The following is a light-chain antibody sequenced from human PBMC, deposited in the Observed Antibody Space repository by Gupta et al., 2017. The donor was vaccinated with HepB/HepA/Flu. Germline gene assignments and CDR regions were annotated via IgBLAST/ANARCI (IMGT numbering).Light chain of an antibody. Sequence: QSALTQPASVSGSPGQSITISCTGTDDDVGSYDLVSWYQQYPGKAPKLVIYEVNKRSSGVSHRFSGSKSGRTASLTISGLQAEDEADYSCCSHAGASTLIFGGGTKLTVL. V-gene: IGLV2-23*02. CDR1: DDDVGSYDL. CDR2: EVN. J-gene: IGLJ2*01. CDR3: CSHAGASTLI.